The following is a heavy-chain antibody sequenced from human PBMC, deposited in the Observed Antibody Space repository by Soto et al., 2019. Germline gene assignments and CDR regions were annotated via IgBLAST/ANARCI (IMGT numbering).Heavy chain of an antibody. J-gene: IGHJ5*02. CDR2: IYYSGST. CDR1: GGSISSYY. CDR3: ARDLEDYGDYVHWFDP. V-gene: IGHV4-59*01. D-gene: IGHD4-17*01. Sequence: SETLSLTCTVSGGSISSYYWSWIRQPPGKGLEWIGYIYYSGSTNYNPSLKSRVTISVDTSKNQFSLKLSSVTAADTAVYYCARDLEDYGDYVHWFDPWGQGTLVTVSS.